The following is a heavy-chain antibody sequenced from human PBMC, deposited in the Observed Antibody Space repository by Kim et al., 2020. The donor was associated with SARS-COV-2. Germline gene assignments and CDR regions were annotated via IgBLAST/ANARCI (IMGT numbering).Heavy chain of an antibody. CDR2: ISYDGSNK. J-gene: IGHJ6*02. CDR1: GFTFSSYA. V-gene: IGHV3-30*04. Sequence: GGSPRLSCAASGFTFSSYAMHWVRQAPGKGLEWVAVISYDGSNKYYVDSVKGRFTISRDNSKNTLYLQMNSLRAEDTAVYYCARGRNPHFITIFGVVTDPSYYYYYYGMDVWGQGTTVTVSS. CDR3: ARGRNPHFITIFGVVTDPSYYYYYYGMDV. D-gene: IGHD3-3*01.